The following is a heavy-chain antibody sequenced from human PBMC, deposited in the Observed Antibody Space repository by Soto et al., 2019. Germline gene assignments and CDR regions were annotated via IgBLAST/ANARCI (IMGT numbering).Heavy chain of an antibody. V-gene: IGHV3-23*01. D-gene: IGHD6-19*01. CDR1: RFTFNRYA. CDR3: ANELPVAPFDS. J-gene: IGHJ4*02. CDR2: ISGTAGST. Sequence: GGSRRLSCAASRFTFNRYAMSWVRQAPGKGPQWVSTISGTAGSTYYADPAKHPFTVSRANSKNTVFLQVNSLRAEDTAVYYCANELPVAPFDSWGQGTLVTVSS.